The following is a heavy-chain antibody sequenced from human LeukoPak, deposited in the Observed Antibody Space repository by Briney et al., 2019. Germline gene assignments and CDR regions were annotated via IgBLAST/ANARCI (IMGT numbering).Heavy chain of an antibody. CDR2: IIPIFGTA. CDR1: GGTFSSYA. V-gene: IGHV1-69*05. D-gene: IGHD3-22*01. CDR3: AREDYDSNGYYYQYYFDY. Sequence: SVKVSCKASGGTFSSYAISWVRQAPGQGLEWMGRIIPIFGTANYAQKFQGRVTITTDESTSTAYMELSSLRSEDTAVYYCAREDYDSNGYYYQYYFDYWGQGTLVTVSS. J-gene: IGHJ4*02.